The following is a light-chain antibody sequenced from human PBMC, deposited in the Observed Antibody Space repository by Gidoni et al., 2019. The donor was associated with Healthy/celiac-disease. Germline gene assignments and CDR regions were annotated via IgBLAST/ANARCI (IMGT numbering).Light chain of an antibody. CDR3: QQYNIYWT. CDR1: QSISSW. J-gene: IGKJ1*01. V-gene: IGKV1-5*03. CDR2: KAS. Sequence: DIQMTQSPSTLSASVGDRVTITCRASQSISSWLAWYQQKPGKAPKLLIYKASSLESGVPSRFSGSGSGTEFTLTISSLQPDDFATYYCQQYNIYWTFXXXTKVEIK.